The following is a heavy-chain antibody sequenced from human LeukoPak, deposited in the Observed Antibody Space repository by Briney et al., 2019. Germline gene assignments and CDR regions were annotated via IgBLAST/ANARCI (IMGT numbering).Heavy chain of an antibody. J-gene: IGHJ4*02. CDR2: ISPGGGPT. D-gene: IGHD5-12*01. V-gene: IGHV3-23*01. CDR1: GFPFSSHG. Sequence: PGGSLRLSCAGSGFPFSSHGMNWVRQAPGKGLEWVSGISPGGGPTYYADSVKGRFTISRDDPKSTLDLQMENLRVEDTAVYYCAKDGAWLRFDNWGQGTLVTVSS. CDR3: AKDGAWLRFDN.